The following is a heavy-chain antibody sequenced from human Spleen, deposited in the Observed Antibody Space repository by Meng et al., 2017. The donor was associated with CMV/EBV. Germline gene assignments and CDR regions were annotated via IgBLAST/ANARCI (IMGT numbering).Heavy chain of an antibody. Sequence: ASVKVSCKASGYTFTAYAIIWVRQAPGQGLEWMGWVSAYNFNTNYAQEFQGRVTMTTDSVTATAYMELRGLKSDDTAVYYCAKTVSTDYFYYGLDAWGQGTKVTVSS. CDR3: AKTVSTDYFYYGLDA. D-gene: IGHD1-1*01. CDR2: VSAYNFNT. J-gene: IGHJ6*02. V-gene: IGHV1-18*01. CDR1: GYTFTAYA.